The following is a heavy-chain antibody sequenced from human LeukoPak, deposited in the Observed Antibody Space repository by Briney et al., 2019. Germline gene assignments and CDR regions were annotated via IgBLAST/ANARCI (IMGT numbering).Heavy chain of an antibody. D-gene: IGHD5-18*01. CDR3: ARASGGYSYYFDY. CDR1: GFTFDDYA. J-gene: IGHJ4*02. V-gene: IGHV3-9*01. CDR2: ISWNSGSI. Sequence: GGSLRLSCAASGFTFDDYAMHWVRQAPGKGLEWVSGISWNSGSIGYADSVKGRFTISRDNAKNSLYLQMNSLRAEDTAVYYCARASGGYSYYFDYWGQGTLVTVSS.